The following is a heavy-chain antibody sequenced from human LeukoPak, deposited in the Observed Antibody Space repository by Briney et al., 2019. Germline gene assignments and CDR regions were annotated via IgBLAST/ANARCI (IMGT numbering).Heavy chain of an antibody. D-gene: IGHD5-18*01. CDR3: ATSAMGYYYYYYMDV. J-gene: IGHJ6*03. CDR2: MNPNSGNT. Sequence: ASVKVSCKASGYTFTSYDINWVRQATGQGLEWMGWMNPNSGNTGYAQKFQGRVTMTRNTSIGTAYMELSSLRSEDTAVYYCATSAMGYYYYYYMDVWGKGTTVTISS. CDR1: GYTFTSYD. V-gene: IGHV1-8*01.